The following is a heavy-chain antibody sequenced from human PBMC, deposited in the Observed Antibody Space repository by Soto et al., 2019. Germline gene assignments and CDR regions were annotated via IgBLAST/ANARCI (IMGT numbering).Heavy chain of an antibody. V-gene: IGHV2-70*01. CDR3: ARKGYNTGWSEIYFDF. CDR2: IDWDDGK. D-gene: IGHD6-19*01. J-gene: IGHJ4*02. CDR1: GFSLDTSGMC. Sequence: SGPTLVNPTQTLTLTCTFSGFSLDTSGMCVSWIRQPPGKALEWLALIDWDDGKYYTASLKTRLTISKDTSKNQVVLTMTNMDPVDTATYYCARKGYNTGWSEIYFDFWGQGTPVTVS.